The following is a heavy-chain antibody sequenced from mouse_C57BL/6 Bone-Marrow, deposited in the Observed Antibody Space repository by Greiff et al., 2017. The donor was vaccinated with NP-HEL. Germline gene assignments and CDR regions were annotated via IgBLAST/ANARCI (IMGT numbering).Heavy chain of an antibody. J-gene: IGHJ4*01. CDR1: GFTFSSYT. CDR2: ISGGGGNT. Sequence: EVKLMESGGGLVKPGGSLKLSCAASGFTFSSYTMSWVRQTPEKRLEWVATISGGGGNTYYPDSVKGRFTISRDNAKNTLYLQMSSLRSEDTALYYCARHLITTVVATKAMDYWGQGTSVTVSS. CDR3: ARHLITTVVATKAMDY. D-gene: IGHD1-1*01. V-gene: IGHV5-9*01.